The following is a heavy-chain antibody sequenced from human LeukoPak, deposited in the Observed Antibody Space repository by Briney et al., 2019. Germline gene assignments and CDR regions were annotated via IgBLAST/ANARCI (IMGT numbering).Heavy chain of an antibody. J-gene: IGHJ4*02. D-gene: IGHD6-19*01. CDR3: AKDRFEGSAWYGPFDY. CDR2: IIGSGGST. Sequence: GGSLRLSCAASGFTFSSYAMTWARQAPGKGLEWVSTIIGSGGSTYYADSVKGRFTISRDNSKNTLYLQMNSLRAEDTAVYYCAKDRFEGSAWYGPFDYWGQGTLVTVSS. V-gene: IGHV3-23*01. CDR1: GFTFSSYA.